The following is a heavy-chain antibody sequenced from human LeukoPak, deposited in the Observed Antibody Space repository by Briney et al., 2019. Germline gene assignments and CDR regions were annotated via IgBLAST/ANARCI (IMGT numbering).Heavy chain of an antibody. CDR3: ARAGATFDAFGI. Sequence: ASVKVSCKASGGTFSSYAISWVRQAPGQGLEWMGRIIPILGIANYAQKFQGRVTITADKSTSTAYMELSSLRSEDTAVYYCARAGATFDAFGIWGQGTMVTVSS. J-gene: IGHJ3*02. CDR2: IIPILGIA. V-gene: IGHV1-69*04. CDR1: GGTFSSYA.